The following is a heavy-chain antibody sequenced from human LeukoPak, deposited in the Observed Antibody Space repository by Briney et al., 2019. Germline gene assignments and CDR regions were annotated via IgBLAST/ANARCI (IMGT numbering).Heavy chain of an antibody. D-gene: IGHD3-22*01. CDR2: IIPIFGTA. J-gene: IGHJ4*01. CDR1: GGTFSSYA. CDR3: ARAAEYYYDSSGYVFDY. Sequence: FSVKVSCKASGGTFSSYAISWVRLAPGQGLEWMGGIIPIFGTANYAQKFQGRVTITADESTSTAYMGLSSLRSEDTAVYYCARAAEYYYDSSGYVFDYWGQGTLVSVSS. V-gene: IGHV1-69*13.